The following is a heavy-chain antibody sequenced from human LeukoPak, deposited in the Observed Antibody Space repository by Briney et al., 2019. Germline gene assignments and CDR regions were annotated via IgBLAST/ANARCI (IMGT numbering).Heavy chain of an antibody. J-gene: IGHJ5*02. CDR2: ISSSGSTI. CDR3: ARDSPAYCSSTSCYYWFDP. Sequence: PGGSLRLSCAASGFTFSDYYMSWIRQAPGKGLEWVSYISSSGSTIYYADSVKGRFTISRDNAKNSLYLQMNSLRAEDTAVYYCARDSPAYCSSTSCYYWFDPWGQGTLVTVSS. V-gene: IGHV3-11*01. D-gene: IGHD2-2*01. CDR1: GFTFSDYY.